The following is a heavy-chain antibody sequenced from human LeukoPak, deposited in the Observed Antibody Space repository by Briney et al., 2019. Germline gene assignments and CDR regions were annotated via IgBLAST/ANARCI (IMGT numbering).Heavy chain of an antibody. CDR2: ISYDGTNK. V-gene: IGHV3-30*04. CDR1: GFNFRDSA. CDR3: AADYGDYVSPSD. J-gene: IGHJ4*02. Sequence: PGGSLRLSCAASGFNFRDSAMHWVRQAPGKGLEGVAVISYDGTNKYYADSVKGRFTISRDNSKNTLFLQMNSLRLEDTAAYYCAADYGDYVSPSDWGQGTLVTVSS. D-gene: IGHD4-17*01.